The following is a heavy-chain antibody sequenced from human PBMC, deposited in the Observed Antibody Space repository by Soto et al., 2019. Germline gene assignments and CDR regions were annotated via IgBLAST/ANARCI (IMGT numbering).Heavy chain of an antibody. D-gene: IGHD2-8*01. V-gene: IGHV3-23*01. CDR1: GFTFSEYA. CDR2: IGGAGSNI. CDR3: EKDFVSRNGVYDPFDI. J-gene: IGHJ3*02. Sequence: GGSLRLSCAASGFTFSEYAMTWVRQAPGKGLEWVSVIGGAGSNIYYADSVEGRFTVSRDDSKNTLYLRMDSLRVEDTAVYYCEKDFVSRNGVYDPFDIWGQRSMVTVS.